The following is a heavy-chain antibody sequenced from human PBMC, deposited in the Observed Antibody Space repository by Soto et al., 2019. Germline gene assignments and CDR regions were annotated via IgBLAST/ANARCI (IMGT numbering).Heavy chain of an antibody. CDR3: ARGGLTIFGVVMPNWFVP. V-gene: IGHV4-34*01. CDR2: INHSGST. J-gene: IGHJ5*02. D-gene: IGHD3-3*01. Sequence: QVQLQQWGAGLLKPSETLSLTCAVYGGSFSGYYWSWIRQPPGKGLEWIGEINHSGSTNYNPSLMSRVTISVDTSKNQHSLKLSSVTAADTAVYYCARGGLTIFGVVMPNWFVPGVQGLLVTVSS. CDR1: GGSFSGYY.